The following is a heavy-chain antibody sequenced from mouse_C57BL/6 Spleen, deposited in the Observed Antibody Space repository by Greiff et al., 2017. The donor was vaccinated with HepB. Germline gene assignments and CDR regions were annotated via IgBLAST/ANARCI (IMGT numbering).Heavy chain of an antibody. CDR3: TRDYGNYYFDY. Sequence: EVKLVESGGGLVQPGGSMKLSCVASGFTFSNYWMNWVRQSPEKGLEWVAQIRLKSDNYATHYAESVKGRFTISRDDSKSSVYLQMNNLRAEDTVIYYCTRDYGNYYFDYWGQGTTLTVSS. CDR2: IRLKSDNYAT. CDR1: GFTFSNYW. V-gene: IGHV6-3*01. D-gene: IGHD2-1*01. J-gene: IGHJ2*01.